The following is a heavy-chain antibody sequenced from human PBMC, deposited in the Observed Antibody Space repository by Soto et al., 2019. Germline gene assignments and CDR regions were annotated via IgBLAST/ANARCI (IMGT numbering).Heavy chain of an antibody. J-gene: IGHJ4*02. Sequence: QVQLVESGGGVVQPGRSLRLSCAASEFTFSDYGMHWVRQAPGKGLEWVAAISHHGFKKYYGDSVKGRFTISRDNSKNTVYLQLSSLRPEDTAIYYCAKDWVGGSNKKYFDNWGRGPLVIVSS. CDR1: EFTFSDYG. CDR3: AKDWVGGSNKKYFDN. D-gene: IGHD1-26*01. V-gene: IGHV3-30*18. CDR2: ISHHGFKK.